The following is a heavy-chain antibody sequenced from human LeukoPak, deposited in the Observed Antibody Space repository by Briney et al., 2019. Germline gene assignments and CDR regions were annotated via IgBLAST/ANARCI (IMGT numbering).Heavy chain of an antibody. CDR2: ISSSGSTI. J-gene: IGHJ6*04. V-gene: IGHV3-11*04. CDR1: GFTFSDYY. CDR3: ATRYCTISACRASSYKSFDV. Sequence: GGSLRLSCAASGFTFSDYYMSWIRQAPGKGLEWVSYISSSGSTIYYADSVKGRFTISRDNAKNSLYLQMNSLRAEDTAVYYCATRYCTISACRASSYKSFDVWGKGTTVTVSS. D-gene: IGHD2-8*01.